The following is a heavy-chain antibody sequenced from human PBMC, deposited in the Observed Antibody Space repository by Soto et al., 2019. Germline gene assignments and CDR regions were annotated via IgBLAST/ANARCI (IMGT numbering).Heavy chain of an antibody. CDR1: GFTFSSYG. J-gene: IGHJ6*02. D-gene: IGHD6-13*01. V-gene: IGHV3-33*01. CDR3: ARFIAAAGIDQNYYYYGMDV. Sequence: GGSLRLSCAASGFTFSSYGMHWVRQAPGKGLEWVAVIWYDGSNKYYADSVKGRFTISRDNSKNTLYLQMNSLRAEDTAVYYCARFIAAAGIDQNYYYYGMDVWGQGTTVTVSS. CDR2: IWYDGSNK.